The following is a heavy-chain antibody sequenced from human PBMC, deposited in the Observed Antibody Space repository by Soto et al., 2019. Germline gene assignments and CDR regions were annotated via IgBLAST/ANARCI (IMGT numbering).Heavy chain of an antibody. CDR2: ISAYNSNT. Sequence: ASVKVSCKASGYTFTRYGISWVRQAPGQGLEWLGWISAYNSNTNYAQKLQGRVTMTTDTSTSTAYMELRSLRSDDTAVYYCARGRDYYDSSGYYYYYYGMDVWGQGTTVT. CDR3: ARGRDYYDSSGYYYYYYGMDV. CDR1: GYTFTRYG. V-gene: IGHV1-18*01. J-gene: IGHJ6*02. D-gene: IGHD3-22*01.